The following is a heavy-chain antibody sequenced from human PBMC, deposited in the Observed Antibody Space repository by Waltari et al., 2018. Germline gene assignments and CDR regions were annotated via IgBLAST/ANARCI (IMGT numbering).Heavy chain of an antibody. Sequence: QVQLVQSGAEVRKPWALVKVSCQASGYTFSDYYIPWLRQAPGQGLEWMGWVNPKSGGTNYAQKFLGRLTMTTATSSSTAYMEMNSLRSDDTAVYFCAREEGGMYTLRGALDLWGQGTMVTVS. D-gene: IGHD1-26*01. CDR3: AREEGGMYTLRGALDL. J-gene: IGHJ3*01. V-gene: IGHV1-2*02. CDR2: VNPKSGGT. CDR1: GYTFSDYY.